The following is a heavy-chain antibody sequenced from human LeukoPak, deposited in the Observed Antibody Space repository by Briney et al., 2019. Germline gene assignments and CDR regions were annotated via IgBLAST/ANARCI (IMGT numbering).Heavy chain of an antibody. CDR2: INWNGGST. V-gene: IGHV3-20*04. J-gene: IGHJ3*02. CDR1: GFTLDDYG. D-gene: IGHD4-23*01. Sequence: GGSLRLSXAASGFTLDDYGMSWVRQAPGKGLEWVSGINWNGGSTGYADSVKGRFTISRDNAKNSLYLQMNSLRAEDTALYYCAGVKGDYAGWRAFDIWGQGTMVTVSS. CDR3: AGVKGDYAGWRAFDI.